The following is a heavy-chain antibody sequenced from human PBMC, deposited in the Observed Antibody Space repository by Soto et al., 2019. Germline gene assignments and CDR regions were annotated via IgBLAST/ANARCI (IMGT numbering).Heavy chain of an antibody. CDR2: ISGDGNDK. CDR1: GFIFRNFG. V-gene: IGHV3-30*03. J-gene: IGHJ4*02. D-gene: IGHD1-26*01. Sequence: QVQLVESGGGVVQPGRSLRLSCAASGFIFRNFGMHWVRRAPGKGLEWVAVISGDGNDKYYPDSMKGRFTISRDNFNNTLYLQLNSRRPEVTAVYHCVQGASTARQPLDSWGQGVLVTASS. CDR3: VQGASTARQPLDS.